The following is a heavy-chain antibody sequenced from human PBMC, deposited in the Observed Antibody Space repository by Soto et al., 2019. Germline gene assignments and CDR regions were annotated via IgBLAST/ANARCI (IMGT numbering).Heavy chain of an antibody. V-gene: IGHV3-30-3*01. CDR3: ARGPYDFWSGYIADAFDV. Sequence: GGSLRLSCAASGFTFSSYTLHWVRQAPGKGLEWVALISYDGSNKYYADSVKGRFTISRDNSKNALYLQMNSLRPEDTALFYCARGPYDFWSGYIADAFDVWGQGTMVTVSS. CDR2: ISYDGSNK. D-gene: IGHD3-3*01. J-gene: IGHJ3*01. CDR1: GFTFSSYT.